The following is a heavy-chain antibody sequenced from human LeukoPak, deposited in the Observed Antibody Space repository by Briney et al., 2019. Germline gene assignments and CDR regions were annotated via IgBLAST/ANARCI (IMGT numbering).Heavy chain of an antibody. CDR2: ISSSGSTI. D-gene: IGHD3-10*01. CDR3: ARAGSGSYYNVYYFDY. CDR1: GFTFSSYE. V-gene: IGHV3-48*03. J-gene: IGHJ4*02. Sequence: GGSLRLSCAASGFTFSSYEMNWVRQAPGKGLEWVSYISSSGSTIYYADSVKGRFTISRDTAKNSLYLQMNSLRAEDTAVYYCARAGSGSYYNVYYFDYWGQGTLVTVSS.